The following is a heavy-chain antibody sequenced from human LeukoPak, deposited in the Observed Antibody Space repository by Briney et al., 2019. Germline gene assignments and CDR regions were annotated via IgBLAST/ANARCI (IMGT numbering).Heavy chain of an antibody. CDR2: INTSGGSP. J-gene: IGHJ3*02. CDR1: GFTFSSYV. V-gene: IGHV3-23*05. CDR3: ARVLPYYDFWSGYAFDI. D-gene: IGHD3-3*01. Sequence: QPGGSLRLSCAASGFTFSSYVMSWVRQAPGKGLEWVSTINTSGGSPFSADSVKGRFTISRDNAKNSLYLQMNSLRAEDTAVYYCARVLPYYDFWSGYAFDIWGQGTMVTVSS.